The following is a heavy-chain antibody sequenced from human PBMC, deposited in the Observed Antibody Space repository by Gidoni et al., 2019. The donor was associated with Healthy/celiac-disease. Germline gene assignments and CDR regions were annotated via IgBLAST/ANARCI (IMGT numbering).Heavy chain of an antibody. D-gene: IGHD6-13*01. Sequence: QVQLVESGGGVVQPGRSLRLSCAASGFTFSSYGMHWVRQAPGKGLEWVAVIWYDGSNKYYADSVKGRFTISRDNSKNTLYLQMNSLRAEDTAVYYCAREAAGPPHFDYWDQRTLVTVSS. J-gene: IGHJ4*02. CDR1: GFTFSSYG. V-gene: IGHV3-33*01. CDR2: IWYDGSNK. CDR3: AREAAGPPHFDY.